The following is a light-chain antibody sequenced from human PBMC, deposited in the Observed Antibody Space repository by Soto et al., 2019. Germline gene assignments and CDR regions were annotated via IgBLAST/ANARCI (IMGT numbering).Light chain of an antibody. CDR1: QIISTY. Sequence: VTITCRASQIISTYLNWYQQRAGLAPRLLIYAASSLQSGVPPRFSGSGSGTDFTLTISSLQPEDFATYFCQQTYSAPPTFGQGTKVDIK. CDR2: AAS. J-gene: IGKJ1*01. CDR3: QQTYSAPPT. V-gene: IGKV1-39*01.